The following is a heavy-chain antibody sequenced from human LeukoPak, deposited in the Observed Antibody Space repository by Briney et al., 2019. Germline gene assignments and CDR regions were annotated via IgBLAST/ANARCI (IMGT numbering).Heavy chain of an antibody. CDR3: ARGRGTVTTH. J-gene: IGHJ4*02. CDR2: INHSGSA. CDR1: GGSFSGYY. V-gene: IGHV4-34*01. D-gene: IGHD4-17*01. Sequence: SETLCLTCAVSGGSFSGYYWTWIRQPPGKGLEWIGEINHSGSANYNPSLMSRVTISLDTSKNHFSLNLSSVTAADTAVYYCARGRGTVTTHWGQGTLVTVSS.